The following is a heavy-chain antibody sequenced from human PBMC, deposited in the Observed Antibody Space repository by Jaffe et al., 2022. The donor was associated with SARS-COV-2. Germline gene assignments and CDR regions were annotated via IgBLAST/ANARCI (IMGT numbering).Heavy chain of an antibody. CDR1: GFTFDDYA. CDR2: ISWNSGSI. D-gene: IGHD6-13*01. CDR3: AKAGYSSSWYGNWFDP. Sequence: EVQLVESGGGLVQPGRSLRLSCAASGFTFDDYAMHWVRQAPGKGLEWVSGISWNSGSIGYADSVKGRFTISRDNAKNSLYLQMNSLRAEDTALYYCAKAGYSSSWYGNWFDPWGQGTLVTVSS. V-gene: IGHV3-9*01. J-gene: IGHJ5*02.